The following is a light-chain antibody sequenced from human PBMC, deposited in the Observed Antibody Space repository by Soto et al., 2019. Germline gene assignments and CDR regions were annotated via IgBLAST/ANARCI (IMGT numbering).Light chain of an antibody. CDR2: GAS. J-gene: IGKJ1*01. CDR3: QQLNNYPRT. V-gene: IGKV3-15*01. Sequence: IVMTQSPATLSVSPGERATLSCRASQSISSNLAWYQQKPGQAPRLLIYGASTRATGIPARFSGSGSGTEFTLTITSLQPEDFATYYCQQLNNYPRTFGQGTKLDIK. CDR1: QSISSN.